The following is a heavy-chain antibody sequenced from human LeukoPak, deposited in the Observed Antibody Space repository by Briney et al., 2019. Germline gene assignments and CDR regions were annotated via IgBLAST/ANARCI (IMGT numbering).Heavy chain of an antibody. Sequence: PGGSLRLSCAASGFTFSSYSMNWVRQAPGKGLEGVSSISSSSSYIYYADSVKGRFTISRDNAKNSLYLQMNSLRAEDTAVYYCARDGGGRLLWFGELDYWGQGTLVTVSS. V-gene: IGHV3-21*01. CDR3: ARDGGGRLLWFGELDY. D-gene: IGHD3-10*01. J-gene: IGHJ4*02. CDR2: ISSSSSYI. CDR1: GFTFSSYS.